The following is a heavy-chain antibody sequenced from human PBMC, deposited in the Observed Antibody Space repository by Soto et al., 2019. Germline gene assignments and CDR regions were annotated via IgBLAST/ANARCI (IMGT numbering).Heavy chain of an antibody. V-gene: IGHV3-30*18. CDR1: GFTFSSYG. J-gene: IGHJ5*02. D-gene: IGHD3-3*01. CDR3: AKGPRPGGLRFLQWLSRNWFDP. CDR2: ISYDGSNK. Sequence: PGGSLSLSCAASGFTFSSYGMHWVRQAPGKGLEWVAVISYDGSNKDYTDSVRGRFTISRDNSKNTLYLQMNSLKAEDTAVYYCAKGPRPGGLRFLQWLSRNWFDPWGQGTLVTVSS.